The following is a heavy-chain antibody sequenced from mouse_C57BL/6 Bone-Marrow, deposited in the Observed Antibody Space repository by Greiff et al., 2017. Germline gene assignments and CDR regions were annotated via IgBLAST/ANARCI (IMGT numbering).Heavy chain of an antibody. D-gene: IGHD1-1*01. CDR2: IYPGDGDT. Sequence: QVQLQQSGPELVKPGASVKISCKASGYAFSSSWMNWVKQRPGKGLEWIGRIYPGDGDTNYNGKFKGKATLTVDKSSSTAYMQLSSLTSEDSAVYYCARREDYGSSFHFDYWGQGTTLTVSS. J-gene: IGHJ2*01. CDR3: ARREDYGSSFHFDY. V-gene: IGHV1-82*01. CDR1: GYAFSSSW.